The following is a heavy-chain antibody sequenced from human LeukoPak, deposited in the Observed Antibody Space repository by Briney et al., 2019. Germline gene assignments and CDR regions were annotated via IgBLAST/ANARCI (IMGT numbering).Heavy chain of an antibody. V-gene: IGHV3-23*01. CDR2: LSNSGSST. J-gene: IGHJ4*02. CDR1: GFTFSSYA. CDR3: AKDGIAGADNSHFDN. Sequence: GGSVRLSCATAGFTFSSYAMSWVRQAPGKGLEWVSGLSNSGSSTYYADSVKGRFTISRDNSKNTLYLQMNSLRAEDTAVYYCAKDGIAGADNSHFDNWGQGTLVTVSS. D-gene: IGHD4-23*01.